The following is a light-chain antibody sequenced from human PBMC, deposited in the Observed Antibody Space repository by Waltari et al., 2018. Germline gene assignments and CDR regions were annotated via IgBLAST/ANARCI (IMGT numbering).Light chain of an antibody. CDR3: HQSRSFPVT. J-gene: IGKJ4*01. CDR1: QSVGST. Sequence: EIVLTQSPDFLSVTPKQKVTITCRASQSVGSTLHWYQQKAHQSPKLLIKYASHSMPGVPSRCSGSGSGTEFTLTISSLEVEDAAAYYCHQSRSFPVTLGGGTEVEI. CDR2: YAS. V-gene: IGKV6D-21*02.